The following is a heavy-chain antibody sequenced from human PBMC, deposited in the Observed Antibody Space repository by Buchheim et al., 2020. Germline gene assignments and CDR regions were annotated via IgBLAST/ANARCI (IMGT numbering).Heavy chain of an antibody. CDR1: GFTFSNYA. CDR2: ISGSGDST. V-gene: IGHV3-23*01. Sequence: EVQLLESGGGLVQPGGSLRLSCAASGFTFSNYAMGWVRQAPGKGLEWVSSISGSGDSTYYADSVKGRFTISRANSKETLDLQMNGLGAEDTAVYYCMGGSGWGQGSL. D-gene: IGHD6-19*01. CDR3: MGGSG. J-gene: IGHJ4*02.